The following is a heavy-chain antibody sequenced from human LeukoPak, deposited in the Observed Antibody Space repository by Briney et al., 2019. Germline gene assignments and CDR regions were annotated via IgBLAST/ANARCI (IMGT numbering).Heavy chain of an antibody. Sequence: APVKVSCKASGYTFTSYGITWVRQAPGQGLEWMAWISGYNGNTNYAQNLQGRVTMTTDTSTSTAYMDLKSLRSDDTAVYYCARVNIDWRVYYFDYWGQGTLVTVSS. CDR3: ARVNIDWRVYYFDY. CDR1: GYTFTSYG. J-gene: IGHJ4*02. CDR2: ISGYNGNT. V-gene: IGHV1-18*01. D-gene: IGHD1-1*01.